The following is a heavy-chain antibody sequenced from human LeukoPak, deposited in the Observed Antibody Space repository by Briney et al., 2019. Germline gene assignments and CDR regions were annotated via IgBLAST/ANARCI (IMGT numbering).Heavy chain of an antibody. CDR2: INSDGSST. D-gene: IGHD6-19*01. J-gene: IGHJ4*02. CDR1: GFTFSSYW. CDR3: ARVIAVADYYFDY. Sequence: PGGSLRLSCAASGFTFSSYWMHWVRQAPGKGLVWVSRINSDGSSTSYADSVKGRFTISRDNAKNTLYLQMNSLRAKDTAVYYCARVIAVADYYFDYWGQGTLVTVSS. V-gene: IGHV3-74*01.